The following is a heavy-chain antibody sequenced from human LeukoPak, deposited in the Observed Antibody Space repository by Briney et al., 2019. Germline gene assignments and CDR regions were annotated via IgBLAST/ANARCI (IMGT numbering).Heavy chain of an antibody. CDR3: ARGGRYEPFDI. CDR2: IYQSGSA. Sequence: SQTLSLTCAVSSGSISSGGYSWSWIRQPPGRGLEWIGAIYQSGSAYYNPSLKSRVTMSVDRSKNQFSLNLRFVTAADTAVYYCARGGRYEPFDIWGRETVVTVSS. CDR1: SGSISSGGYS. J-gene: IGHJ3*02. D-gene: IGHD3-16*02. V-gene: IGHV4-30-2*01.